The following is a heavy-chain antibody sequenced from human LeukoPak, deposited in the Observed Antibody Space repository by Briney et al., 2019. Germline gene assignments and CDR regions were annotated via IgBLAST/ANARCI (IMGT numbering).Heavy chain of an antibody. V-gene: IGHV3-30*18. CDR1: GFTFSSYG. CDR3: AKDGDYGDYYFDY. J-gene: IGHJ4*02. CDR2: ISYDGSNK. D-gene: IGHD4-17*01. Sequence: PGGSLRFSCAASGFTFSSYGMHWVRQAPGKGLEWVAVISYDGSNKYYADSVKGRFTISRDNSKNTLYLQMNSLRAEDTAVYYCAKDGDYGDYYFDYWGQGTLVTVSS.